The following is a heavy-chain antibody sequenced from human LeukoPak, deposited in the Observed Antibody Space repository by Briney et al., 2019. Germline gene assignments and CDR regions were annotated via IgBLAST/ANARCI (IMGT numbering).Heavy chain of an antibody. D-gene: IGHD7-27*01. V-gene: IGHV4-59*01. CDR1: GGSISSYY. Sequence: SETLSLTCIVSGGSISSYYWSWIRQPPGKGLEWIGYIYYSGSTNYNPSLKSRVTISVDTSKNQFSLKLSSVTAADTAVYYCARSPPNWGFDYWAQGTLVTVSS. CDR3: ARSPPNWGFDY. CDR2: IYYSGST. J-gene: IGHJ4*02.